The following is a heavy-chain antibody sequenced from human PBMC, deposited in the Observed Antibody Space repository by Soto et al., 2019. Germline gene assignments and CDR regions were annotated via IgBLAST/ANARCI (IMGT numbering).Heavy chain of an antibody. CDR3: ARGDIKLELESNYYYYYMDV. D-gene: IGHD1-7*01. CDR1: DGSISSYY. CDR2: IYYSGST. J-gene: IGHJ6*03. V-gene: IGHV4-59*01. Sequence: PSETLSLTCTVSDGSISSYYWSWIRQPPGKGLEWIGYIYYSGSTNYNPSLKSRVTISVDTSKNQFSLKLSSVTAADTAVYYCARGDIKLELESNYYYYYMDVWGKGTTVTVSS.